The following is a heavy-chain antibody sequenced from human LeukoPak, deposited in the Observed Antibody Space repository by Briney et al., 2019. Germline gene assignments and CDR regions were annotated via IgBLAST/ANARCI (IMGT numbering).Heavy chain of an antibody. Sequence: NPSETLSLTCAVYVGSFSGYYWSWIRQPPGKGLEWIGEINHSGSANYNPSLKSRVTISVDTSKNQFSLKLSSVTAADTAVYYCARGPSYNWKPRGFDYWGQGTLVTVSS. CDR3: ARGPSYNWKPRGFDY. V-gene: IGHV4-34*01. J-gene: IGHJ4*02. D-gene: IGHD1-20*01. CDR1: VGSFSGYY. CDR2: INHSGSA.